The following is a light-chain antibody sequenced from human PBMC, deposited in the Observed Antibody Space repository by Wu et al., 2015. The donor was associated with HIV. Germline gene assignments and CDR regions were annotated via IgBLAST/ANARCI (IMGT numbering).Light chain of an antibody. CDR1: QGISNF. CDR3: HQYNKWV. V-gene: IGKV1-27*01. Sequence: DIQMTQSPSSLSASVGDRVTITCRASQGISNFLAWYQQKPGKPPKVLIYAASTLQSGVPSRFSGSGSGTDFTLTISSLQSEDFGVYYCHQYNKWVFGPGTKVEIK. CDR2: AAS. J-gene: IGKJ3*01.